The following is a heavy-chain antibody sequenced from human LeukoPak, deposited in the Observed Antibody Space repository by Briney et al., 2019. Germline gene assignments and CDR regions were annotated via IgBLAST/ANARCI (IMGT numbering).Heavy chain of an antibody. D-gene: IGHD6-6*01. Sequence: GGSLRPSCAASGFTFSSYGMHWVRQAPGKGLEWVAVISYDGSNKYYADSVKGRFTISRDNSKNTLYLQMNSLRAEDTAVYYCAKDLGAARENEGPFDYWGQGTLVTVSS. J-gene: IGHJ4*02. V-gene: IGHV3-30*18. CDR3: AKDLGAARENEGPFDY. CDR2: ISYDGSNK. CDR1: GFTFSSYG.